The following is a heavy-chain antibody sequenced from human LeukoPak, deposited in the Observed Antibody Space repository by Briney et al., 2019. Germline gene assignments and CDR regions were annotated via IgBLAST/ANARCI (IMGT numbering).Heavy chain of an antibody. J-gene: IGHJ4*02. D-gene: IGHD5-12*01. CDR1: GYTFTGYY. V-gene: IGHV1-2*02. CDR2: INPNRGGT. CDR3: ARDSYGNRGVDHFDY. Sequence: GSSVNVSCKPSGYTFTGYYMHWVRQAPGQGLEWMGWINPNRGGTKYAQKFQGRVTMTRDTSISTAYMELSRVTSDDTAVYYCARDSYGNRGVDHFDYWGQGTLVTVSS.